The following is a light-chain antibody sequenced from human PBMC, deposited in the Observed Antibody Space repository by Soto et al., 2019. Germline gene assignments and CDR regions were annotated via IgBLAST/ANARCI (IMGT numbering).Light chain of an antibody. J-gene: IGKJ4*01. CDR3: QQTYSTPLT. Sequence: DIQVTQSPSSLSASVGGRVTITCRASQSIDNYLNWYQQKPGRAPNLLIYGASTLQSGVPSRFSGSGSGTDFTLTITTLQPEDFATNYCQQTYSTPLTFGGGTKVEI. CDR2: GAS. CDR1: QSIDNY. V-gene: IGKV1-39*01.